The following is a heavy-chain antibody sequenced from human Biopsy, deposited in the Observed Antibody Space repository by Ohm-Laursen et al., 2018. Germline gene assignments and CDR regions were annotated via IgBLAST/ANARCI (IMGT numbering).Heavy chain of an antibody. J-gene: IGHJ4*02. D-gene: IGHD6-19*01. V-gene: IGHV4-61*01. Sequence: PSETLSLTCTVSGDSLTSGPENWTWIRQPPGQGLEYIGYIYDRGSTANYNPSLESRVTMSVDMPKNQFSLKLSSVTAADTAIYYCARGMRSSGWPYFDSWGQGTLVTVSS. CDR3: ARGMRSSGWPYFDS. CDR1: GDSLTSGPEN. CDR2: IYDRGST.